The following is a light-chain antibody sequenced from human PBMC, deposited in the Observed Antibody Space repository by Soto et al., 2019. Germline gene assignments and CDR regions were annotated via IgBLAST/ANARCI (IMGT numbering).Light chain of an antibody. J-gene: IGKJ2*01. CDR3: QQYHNWPPYT. CDR2: GAS. CDR1: QSVSTN. V-gene: IGKV3-15*01. Sequence: EIVMTQSPATLSVSPGERATLSCRASQSVSTNLAWYQQKPGQAPRLLMYGASTRATGIPARFSGSESGTEFTLPISRLQSEDFAVYYWQQYHNWPPYTFAQGTKLEIK.